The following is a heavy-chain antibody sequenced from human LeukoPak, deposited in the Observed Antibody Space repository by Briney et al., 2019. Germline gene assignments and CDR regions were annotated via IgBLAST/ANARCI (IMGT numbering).Heavy chain of an antibody. CDR3: ARHVHCRAGTCYRYGMDV. CDR1: GGSISSFH. CDR2: IYYSGST. D-gene: IGHD2-15*01. J-gene: IGHJ6*02. Sequence: SETLSLTCTVSGGSISSFHWSWIRQPPGRGLDWLGSIYYSGSTNYNPSLNSRVTISVDTSKNQFSLKLSSVTAADTAVYYCARHVHCRAGTCYRYGMDVWGQGTTVTVSS. V-gene: IGHV4-59*08.